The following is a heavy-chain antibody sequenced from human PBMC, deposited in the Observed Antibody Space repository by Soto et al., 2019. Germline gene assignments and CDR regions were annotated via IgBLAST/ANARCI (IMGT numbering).Heavy chain of an antibody. J-gene: IGHJ3*02. CDR1: GFTFDDYG. CDR2: ISWNSGSI. V-gene: IGHV3-9*01. D-gene: IGHD1-20*01. CDR3: AKSRGYNWNPDTFDI. Sequence: LRLSCAASGFTFDDYGMHWVRQAPGKGLEWVSGISWNSGSIGYADSVKGRFTMSRDNAKNSLYLQMNSLRVEDTALYYCAKSRGYNWNPDTFDIWGQGTMVTVSS.